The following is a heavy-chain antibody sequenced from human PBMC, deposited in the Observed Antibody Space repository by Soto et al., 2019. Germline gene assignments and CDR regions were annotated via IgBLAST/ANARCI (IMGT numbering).Heavy chain of an antibody. D-gene: IGHD4-4*01. CDR1: VVYVSSFD. CDR2: IIPIFGTA. CDR3: ARDPTVTTAYYYYGMDV. V-gene: IGHV1-69*01. Sequence: CKASVVYVSSFDISGGRQTPGKGLEWMGGIIPIFGTANYAQKFQGRVTITADESTSTAYMELSSLRSEDTAVYYCARDPTVTTAYYYYGMDVWGQGTTVTVSS. J-gene: IGHJ6*02.